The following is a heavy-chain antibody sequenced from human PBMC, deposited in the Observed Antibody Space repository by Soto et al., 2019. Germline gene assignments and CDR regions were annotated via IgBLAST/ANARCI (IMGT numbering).Heavy chain of an antibody. CDR3: ASDTAIGDDYYYMDV. D-gene: IGHD5-18*01. J-gene: IGHJ6*03. CDR2: MNPTSGNT. CDR1: GYTFTSYD. Sequence: QVQLVQSGAEVKKPGASVKVSCKASGYTFTSYDINWVRQATGQGLEWMGWMNPTSGNTGYAQKFQGRDIMTRNTSISTAYMELSSLRSEDTAVYYCASDTAIGDDYYYMDVWGQGTTVTVSS. V-gene: IGHV1-8*01.